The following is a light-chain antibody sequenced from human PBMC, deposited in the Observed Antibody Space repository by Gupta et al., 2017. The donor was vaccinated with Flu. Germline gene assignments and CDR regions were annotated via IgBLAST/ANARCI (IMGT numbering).Light chain of an antibody. J-gene: IGKJ2*01. CDR1: QSINIW. Sequence: DIQMTQSPSTLSASIGDRVTITCRASQSINIWLAWYQQKPGRAPKLLMYKASSLESGVTSRFSGSGSGTEFTLTISSLQPDDLATYFCQQDNSYPYNFGQGTKLEI. CDR3: QQDNSYPYN. V-gene: IGKV1-5*03. CDR2: KAS.